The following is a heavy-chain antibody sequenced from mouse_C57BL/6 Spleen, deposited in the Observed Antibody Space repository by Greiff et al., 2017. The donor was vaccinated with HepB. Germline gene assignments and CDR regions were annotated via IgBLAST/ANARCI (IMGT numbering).Heavy chain of an antibody. CDR3: ARITTVVEDFDY. J-gene: IGHJ2*01. D-gene: IGHD1-1*01. Sequence: VQLQQSGPELVKPGASVKISCKASGYTFTDYYMNWVKQSHGKSLEWIGDINPNNGGTSYNQKFKGKATLTVDKSSSTAYMELRSLTSEDSAVYYCARITTVVEDFDYWGQGTTLTVSS. V-gene: IGHV1-26*01. CDR1: GYTFTDYY. CDR2: INPNNGGT.